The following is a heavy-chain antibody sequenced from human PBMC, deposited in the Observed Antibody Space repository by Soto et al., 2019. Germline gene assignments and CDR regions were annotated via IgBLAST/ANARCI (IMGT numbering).Heavy chain of an antibody. Sequence: QVRLVQSGGGVVQPGRSLTLSCAASGYSITIHGMHWVRQAPGKGLEWVALIWSHGTDQYYADSVRGRFTVSRDTSTNTVFLQMHSLRVDDTATYYCGKDIRSGSIDYWGQGTPVTVSS. J-gene: IGHJ4*02. D-gene: IGHD1-1*01. CDR2: IWSHGTDQ. CDR1: GYSITIHG. CDR3: GKDIRSGSIDY. V-gene: IGHV3-33*06.